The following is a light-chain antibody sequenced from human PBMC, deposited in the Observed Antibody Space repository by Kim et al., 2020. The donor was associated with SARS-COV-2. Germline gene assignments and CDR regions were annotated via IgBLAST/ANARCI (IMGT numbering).Light chain of an antibody. CDR1: KLGDKY. Sequence: VSPGQTSSITCSGDKLGDKYACLYQQKPGQSPVLVIYQDTKRPSGIPERFSGSNSGNTATLTISGTQTMDEADYYCQAWDSSTYVFGTGTKVTVL. V-gene: IGLV3-1*01. CDR3: QAWDSSTYV. CDR2: QDT. J-gene: IGLJ1*01.